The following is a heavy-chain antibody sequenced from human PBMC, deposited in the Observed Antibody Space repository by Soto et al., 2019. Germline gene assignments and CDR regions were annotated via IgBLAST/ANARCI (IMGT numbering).Heavy chain of an antibody. CDR2: IYYSGST. J-gene: IGHJ4*02. CDR1: GGSISSYY. D-gene: IGHD1-26*01. CDR3: ARGGGSYLPFDY. V-gene: IGHV4-59*01. Sequence: SETLSLICTVSGGSISSYYWSWIRQPPGKGLEWIGYIYYSGSTNYNPSLKSRVTISVDTSKNQFSLKLSSVTAADTAVYYCARGGGSYLPFDYWGQGALVTVSS.